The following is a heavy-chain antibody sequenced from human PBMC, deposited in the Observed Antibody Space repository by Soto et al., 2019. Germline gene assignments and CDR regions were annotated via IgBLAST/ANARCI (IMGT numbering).Heavy chain of an antibody. V-gene: IGHV1-69*02. D-gene: IGHD2-15*01. CDR3: ARSYCSGGSCYPGAFDI. CDR2: IIPILGIA. CDR1: GGTFSSYT. Sequence: GASVKVSCKASGGTFSSYTISWVRQAPGQGLEWMGRIIPILGIANYAQKFQGRVTITADTSTSTAYMELSSLRSEDTAVYYCARSYCSGGSCYPGAFDIWGQGTMVTVSS. J-gene: IGHJ3*02.